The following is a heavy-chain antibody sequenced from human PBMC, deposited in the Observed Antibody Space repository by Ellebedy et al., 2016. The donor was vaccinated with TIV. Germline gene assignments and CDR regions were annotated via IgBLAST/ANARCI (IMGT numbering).Heavy chain of an antibody. V-gene: IGHV4-34*01. J-gene: IGHJ4*02. D-gene: IGHD3-10*01. CDR2: INHSGST. CDR3: ARQGHYYGSGTDY. CDR1: GGSISSYY. Sequence: SETLSLTXTVSGGSISSYYWSWIRQPPGKGLEWIGEINHSGSTNYNPSLKSRVTISVDTSKNQFSLKLSSVTAADTAVYYCARQGHYYGSGTDYWGQGTLVTVSS.